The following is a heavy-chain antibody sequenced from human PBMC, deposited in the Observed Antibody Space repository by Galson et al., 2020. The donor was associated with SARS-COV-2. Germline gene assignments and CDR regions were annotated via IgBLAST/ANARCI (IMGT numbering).Heavy chain of an antibody. D-gene: IGHD6-13*01. J-gene: IGHJ3*01. CDR2: ISTDGNNK. CDR1: GFTFSNFG. Sequence: QAGGSLRLSCAASGFTFSNFGMHWVRQAPGKGLEWVAVISTDGNNKYDSDSVEGRFTISRDNSNNTLYLQMNSLRPEDTAVYFCARAGYSSTWTLGDAFDVWGQGTLVTVSS. V-gene: IGHV3-30*03. CDR3: ARAGYSSTWTLGDAFDV.